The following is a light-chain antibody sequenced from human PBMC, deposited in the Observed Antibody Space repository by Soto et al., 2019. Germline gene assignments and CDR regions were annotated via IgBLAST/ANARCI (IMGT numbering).Light chain of an antibody. CDR3: SSYTSSSTPFL. CDR2: DVS. Sequence: QSALTQPASVSGSPGQSITISCTGTSSDVGGYNYVSWYQQHPGKAPKLMIYDVSNRPSGVSNRFSGSKSGNTASLTISGLQAEDAADYYCSSYTSSSTPFLFGTGTKVTVL. J-gene: IGLJ1*01. V-gene: IGLV2-14*01. CDR1: SSDVGGYNY.